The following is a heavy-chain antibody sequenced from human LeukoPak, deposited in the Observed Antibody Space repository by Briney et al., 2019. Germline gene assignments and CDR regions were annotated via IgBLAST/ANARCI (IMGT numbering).Heavy chain of an antibody. D-gene: IGHD3-22*01. Sequence: GRSLRLSCVVSGFTFRTYAMHWVRQAPGKGLEWVAVVSYDGSNKYYADSVQGRFTIPRDNSRNTLHLQMNSLRADDTAVYYCARDTHYYDPSAYYSRGEYYHHGMDAWGQGTPVTASS. CDR2: VSYDGSNK. CDR1: GFTFRTYA. CDR3: ARDTHYYDPSAYYSRGEYYHHGMDA. J-gene: IGHJ6*02. V-gene: IGHV3-30-3*01.